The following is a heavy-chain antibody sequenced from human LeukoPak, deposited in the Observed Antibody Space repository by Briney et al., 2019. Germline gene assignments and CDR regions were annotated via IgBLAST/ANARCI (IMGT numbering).Heavy chain of an antibody. CDR3: ARSGRSRVAFDI. J-gene: IGHJ3*02. V-gene: IGHV3-7*01. D-gene: IGHD3-10*01. CDR2: IKQDGSEK. CDR1: GFTFSSYW. Sequence: GGSLRLSCAASGFTFSSYWMSWVRQAPGKGLEWVANIKQDGSEKYYVDSVKGRFTVSRDNAKDSLYLQMNSLRAEDTAVYYCARSGRSRVAFDIWGQGTMVTVSS.